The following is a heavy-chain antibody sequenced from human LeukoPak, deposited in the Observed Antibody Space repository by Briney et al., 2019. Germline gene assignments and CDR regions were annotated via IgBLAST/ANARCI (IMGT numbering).Heavy chain of an antibody. Sequence: GSLRLSCAASGFTFSSYGMHWVRQALGKGLEWVAVISYDGSNKYYADSVKGRFTISRDNSKNTLYLQMNSLRAEDTAVYYCAKDGVTQWLAAYRRYYFDYWGQGTLVTVSS. V-gene: IGHV3-30*18. CDR1: GFTFSSYG. D-gene: IGHD6-19*01. J-gene: IGHJ4*02. CDR3: AKDGVTQWLAAYRRYYFDY. CDR2: ISYDGSNK.